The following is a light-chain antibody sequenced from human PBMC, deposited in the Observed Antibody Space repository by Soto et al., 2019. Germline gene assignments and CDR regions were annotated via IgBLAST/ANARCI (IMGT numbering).Light chain of an antibody. J-gene: IGKJ5*01. CDR2: GAS. V-gene: IGKV1-27*01. CDR1: QGISNY. CDR3: QKYDSFPIT. Sequence: DIQMTQSPSSLSAYLGDRVTITCRASQGISNYLAWYQQKPGRLPKLLLFGASTLQSGVPARFSGSGSGTLFTLTINGLLPEDVATYYCQKYDSFPITFGQGTRLEIK.